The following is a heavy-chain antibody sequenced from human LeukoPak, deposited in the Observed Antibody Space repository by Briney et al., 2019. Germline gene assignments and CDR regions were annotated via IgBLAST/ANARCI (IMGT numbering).Heavy chain of an antibody. CDR1: GGSISSGGYY. Sequence: PSETLSLTCTVSGGSISSGGYYWSWIRQPPGKGLEWIGYIYYSGSTNYNPSLKSRVTISVDTSKNQFSLKLSSVTAADTAVYYCARAPSAKNSSPYFFDYWGQGTLVTVSS. CDR2: IYYSGST. CDR3: ARAPSAKNSSPYFFDY. J-gene: IGHJ4*02. D-gene: IGHD6-6*01. V-gene: IGHV4-61*08.